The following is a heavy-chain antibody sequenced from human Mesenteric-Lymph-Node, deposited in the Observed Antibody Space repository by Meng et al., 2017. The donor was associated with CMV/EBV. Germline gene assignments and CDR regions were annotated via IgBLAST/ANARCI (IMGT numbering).Heavy chain of an antibody. CDR1: GFTFSSYA. D-gene: IGHD2-2*01. J-gene: IGHJ4*02. V-gene: IGHV3-23*01. CDR2: ISGSGGST. Sequence: GESLKISCAASGFTFSSYAMSWVRQAPGKGLEWVSAISGSGGSTYYADSVKGRFTISRDNSKNTLYLQMNSLRAEDTAVYYCAKLVPSAMFDYWGQGTLVTVSS. CDR3: AKLVPSAMFDY.